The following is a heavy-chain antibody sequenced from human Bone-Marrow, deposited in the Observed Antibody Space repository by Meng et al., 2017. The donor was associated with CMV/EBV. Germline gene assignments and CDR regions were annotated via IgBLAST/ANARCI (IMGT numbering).Heavy chain of an antibody. Sequence: ASVXVSXKASGYTFTSYYMHWVRQAPGQGLEWMGIINPSGGSTSYAQKFQGRVTMTRDTSTSTVYRELSSLRSEDTAVYYWARSGGSGSYFRIGGVGGMDVWGQGTTVTVSS. J-gene: IGHJ6*02. CDR3: ARSGGSGSYFRIGGVGGMDV. D-gene: IGHD3-10*01. CDR2: INPSGGST. CDR1: GYTFTSYY. V-gene: IGHV1-46*01.